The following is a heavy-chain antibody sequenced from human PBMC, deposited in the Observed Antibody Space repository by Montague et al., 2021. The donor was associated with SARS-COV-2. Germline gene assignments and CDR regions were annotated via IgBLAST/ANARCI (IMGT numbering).Heavy chain of an antibody. J-gene: IGHJ6*02. CDR1: GGSLSSGGYY. V-gene: IGHV4-31*03. D-gene: IGHD3/OR15-3a*01. CDR2: FSYSGST. Sequence: TLSLTCTVSGGSLSSGGYYWSWICQLPGKGLEWLGYFSYSGSTYYNLSLKSRVFISADMSKNQFFLNLTSVTAADAAVYYCARDLGRTGYYYGLDVWGQGTTVTVSS. CDR3: ARDLGRTGYYYGLDV.